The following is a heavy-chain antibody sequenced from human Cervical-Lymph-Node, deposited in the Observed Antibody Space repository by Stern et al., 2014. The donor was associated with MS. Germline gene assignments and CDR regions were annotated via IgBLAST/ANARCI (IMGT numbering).Heavy chain of an antibody. CDR3: ARGGIGSSRLYYHFYGMDV. CDR1: GGTFNSYV. J-gene: IGHJ6*02. D-gene: IGHD6-6*01. CDR2: FVTLFSTT. Sequence: QVQLVESGPEVKKPGSSAKVSCKASGGTFNSYVISRVRQAPGHGLECLGGFVTLFSTTPYAQKLQGRVTITADESRSTTYMELTSLRSDDTAVYYCARGGIGSSRLYYHFYGMDVWGQGTTVTVSS. V-gene: IGHV1-69*01.